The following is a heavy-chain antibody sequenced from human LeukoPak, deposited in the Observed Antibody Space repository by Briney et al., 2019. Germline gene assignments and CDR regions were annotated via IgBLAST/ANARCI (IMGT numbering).Heavy chain of an antibody. V-gene: IGHV4-39*01. CDR3: ARQGYDSSGYYYVGTNWFDP. Sequence: SETLSLTCTVSGGSISSSSYYWGWIRQPPGKGLEWLGSIYYSGSTYYNPSLKSRVTISVDTSKNQFSLKLSSVTAADTAVYYCARQGYDSSGYYYVGTNWFDPWGQGTLVTVSS. J-gene: IGHJ5*02. D-gene: IGHD3-22*01. CDR1: GGSISSSSYY. CDR2: IYYSGST.